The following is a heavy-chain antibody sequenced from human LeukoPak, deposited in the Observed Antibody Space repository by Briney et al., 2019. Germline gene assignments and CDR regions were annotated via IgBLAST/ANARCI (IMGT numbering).Heavy chain of an antibody. CDR3: TTGNITMVRGVIITFVDY. V-gene: IGHV3-48*01. D-gene: IGHD3-10*01. Sequence: GGSLRLSCAASGFTFSNYIMNWVRQAPGKGLEWVSYITSSSSTIYYADSVKGRFTISRDNAKNSLYLQMNSLRAEDTAVYYCTTGNITMVRGVIITFVDYWGQGTLVTVSS. CDR2: ITSSSSTI. CDR1: GFTFSNYI. J-gene: IGHJ4*02.